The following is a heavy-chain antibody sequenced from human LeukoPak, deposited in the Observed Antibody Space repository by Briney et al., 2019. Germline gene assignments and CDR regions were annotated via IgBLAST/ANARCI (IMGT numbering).Heavy chain of an antibody. J-gene: IGHJ5*02. CDR1: GFTFSNYA. CDR3: AKDKEGATPSWFDP. D-gene: IGHD1-26*01. V-gene: IGHV3-23*01. CDR2: TTNSGATT. Sequence: GGSLRLSCAVSGFTFSNYAMTWVRQAPGKGLEWVSATTNSGATTYYADSVKGRFTISRDNSKNILYLQMNSLRAEDTAIYYCAKDKEGATPSWFDPWGQGTLVTVSS.